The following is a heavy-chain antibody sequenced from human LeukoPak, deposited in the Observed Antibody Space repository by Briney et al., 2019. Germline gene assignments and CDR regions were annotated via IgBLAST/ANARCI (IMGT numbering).Heavy chain of an antibody. Sequence: GGSLRLSCAASGVXFRNYPINWVRQAPGKGLEWVSGISAGGDVADYADSVKGRFSISRDNSKNTLYLQMNSLRDEDTAIYYCAKKFAGAAPFDYWGPGTLVTVSS. J-gene: IGHJ4*02. CDR2: ISAGGDVA. V-gene: IGHV3-23*01. CDR3: AKKFAGAAPFDY. CDR1: GVXFRNYP. D-gene: IGHD6-19*01.